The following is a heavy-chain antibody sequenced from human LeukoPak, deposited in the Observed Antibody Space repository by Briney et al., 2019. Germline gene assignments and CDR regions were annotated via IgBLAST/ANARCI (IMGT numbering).Heavy chain of an antibody. CDR1: GFTFDDYA. CDR3: ATSAYHYDSSGFYFGD. V-gene: IGHV3-43*02. CDR2: ISGDGGST. J-gene: IGHJ4*02. Sequence: GGSLRLSCAASGFTFDDYAMHWVRQAPGKGLEWVSLISGDGGSTYYADSVKGRFTISRDNSKNSLSLQMNSLRAEDTALYYCATSAYHYDSSGFYFGDWGQGTLVTVSS. D-gene: IGHD3-22*01.